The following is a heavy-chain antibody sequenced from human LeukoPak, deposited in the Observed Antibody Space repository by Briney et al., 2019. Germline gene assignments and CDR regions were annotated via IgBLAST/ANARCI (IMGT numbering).Heavy chain of an antibody. D-gene: IGHD3-3*01. CDR1: GYTFTSYG. Sequence: ASVKVSCKASGYTFTSYGISWVRQAPGQGLEWMGWISAYNGNTNYAQKLQGRVTMTTDTSTSTAYMELRSLRSDDTAVYYCAGGTLVLEWLLSPFDYWGQGTLVTVSS. V-gene: IGHV1-18*01. J-gene: IGHJ4*02. CDR2: ISAYNGNT. CDR3: AGGTLVLEWLLSPFDY.